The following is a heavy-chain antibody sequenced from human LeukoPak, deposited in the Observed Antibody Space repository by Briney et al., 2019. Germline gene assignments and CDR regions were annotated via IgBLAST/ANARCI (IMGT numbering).Heavy chain of an antibody. J-gene: IGHJ5*02. Sequence: GGSLRLSCAASGSTFDIYGMSWVRQAPGEGLEWVSGISGSGGSTYYADAVKGRFTISRDNSKNTLYLQMNSLRAEDTAVYYCAKDVRDGFNYDSTRYNRLDPWGQGTLVIVSS. CDR2: ISGSGGST. CDR1: GSTFDIYG. D-gene: IGHD5-24*01. CDR3: AKDVRDGFNYDSTRYNRLDP. V-gene: IGHV3-23*01.